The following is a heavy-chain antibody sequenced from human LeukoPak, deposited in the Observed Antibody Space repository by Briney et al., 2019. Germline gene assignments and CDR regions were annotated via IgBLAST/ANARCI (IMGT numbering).Heavy chain of an antibody. CDR3: AKDGVLAVTTPFDY. V-gene: IGHV3-23*01. J-gene: IGHJ4*02. Sequence: SGGSLRLSCAASGFTFSSYGMSWVRQAPGKGLEWVSAISGSGGSTYYADSVKGRFTISRDNSKNTLYLQMNSLRAEDTAVYYCAKDGVLAVTTPFDYWGQGTLVTVSS. CDR2: ISGSGGST. CDR1: GFTFSSYG. D-gene: IGHD2-21*02.